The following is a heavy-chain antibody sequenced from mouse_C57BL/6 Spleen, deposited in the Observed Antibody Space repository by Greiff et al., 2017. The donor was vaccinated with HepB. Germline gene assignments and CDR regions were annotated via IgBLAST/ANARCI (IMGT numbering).Heavy chain of an antibody. V-gene: IGHV1-22*01. CDR3: AREYGSSYDWYFDV. CDR1: GYTFTDYN. D-gene: IGHD1-1*01. J-gene: IGHJ1*03. CDR2: INPNNGGT. Sequence: EVQLQQSGPELVKPGASVKMSCKASGYTFTDYNMHWVKQSHGKSLEWIGYINPNNGGTSYNQKFKGKATLTVNKSSSTAYMELRSLTSEDSAVYYCAREYGSSYDWYFDVWGTGTTVTVSS.